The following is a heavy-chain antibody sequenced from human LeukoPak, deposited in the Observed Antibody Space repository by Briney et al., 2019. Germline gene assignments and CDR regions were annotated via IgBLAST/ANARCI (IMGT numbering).Heavy chain of an antibody. J-gene: IGHJ4*02. CDR3: ARQTGSGLFILP. CDR2: IYHSGNT. V-gene: IGHV4-38-2*02. Sequence: NPSETLSLTCTVSGYSISSGYYWGWIRQPPGKGLEWIGSIYHSGNTYYNASLKSQVSISIDTSKNQFSLRLTSVTAADTAVYYCARQTGSGLFILPGGQGTLVTVSS. CDR1: GYSISSGYY. D-gene: IGHD3/OR15-3a*01.